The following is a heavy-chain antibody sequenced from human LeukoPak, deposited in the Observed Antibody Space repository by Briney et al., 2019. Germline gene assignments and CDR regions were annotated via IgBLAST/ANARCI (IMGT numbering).Heavy chain of an antibody. CDR2: ITTSSSYM. D-gene: IGHD6-19*01. J-gene: IGHJ6*03. Sequence: PGGSLRLSCASSGFTFSAYNMNWVRRTPGKGLEWVSSITTSSSYMFYAASVRGRFTISRDNAENSLYLQMKSLRDEDTDVYYCARDPYSGGYGAYYYYYMDVWGKGTTVTVSS. V-gene: IGHV3-21*01. CDR1: GFTFSAYN. CDR3: ARDPYSGGYGAYYYYYMDV.